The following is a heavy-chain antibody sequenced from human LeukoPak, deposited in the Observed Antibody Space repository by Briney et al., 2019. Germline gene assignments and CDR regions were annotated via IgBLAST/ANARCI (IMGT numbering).Heavy chain of an antibody. J-gene: IGHJ3*02. D-gene: IGHD3-16*02. V-gene: IGHV3-9*01. CDR2: ISWNSGSI. Sequence: GRSLRLSCAASGFTFDDYAMHWVRQAPGKGLEWVSGISWNSGSIGYADSVKGRFTISRDNAKNSLYLQMNSLRAEDTALYYCAKDGYPNDAFDIWGQGTMVTVSS. CDR1: GFTFDDYA. CDR3: AKDGYPNDAFDI.